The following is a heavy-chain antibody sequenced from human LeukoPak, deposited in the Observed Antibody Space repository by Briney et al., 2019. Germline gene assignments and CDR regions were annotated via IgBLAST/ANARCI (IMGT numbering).Heavy chain of an antibody. V-gene: IGHV1-18*01. D-gene: IGHD5-18*01. CDR3: ARDLTRGYSYGYSGY. CDR1: GYTFTSYG. Sequence: ASVKVSCKASGYTFTSYGISWVRQAPGQGLEWMGRISAYNGNTNYAQRLQGRVTMTTDTSTSTAYVELRSLRSDDTAVYYCARDLTRGYSYGYSGYWGQGTLVTVSS. J-gene: IGHJ4*02. CDR2: ISAYNGNT.